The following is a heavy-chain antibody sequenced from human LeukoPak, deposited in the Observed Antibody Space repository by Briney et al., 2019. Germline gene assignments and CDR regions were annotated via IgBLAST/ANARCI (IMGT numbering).Heavy chain of an antibody. V-gene: IGHV1-46*01. D-gene: IGHD3-22*01. CDR3: ARGYYDSSVIPARGAFDI. CDR1: GYTFTSYY. CDR2: INPSGGST. Sequence: ASVKVSCKASGYTFTSYYMHWVRQAPGQGREWMGIINPSGGSTSYAQKFQGRVTMTRDMSTSTVYMELSSLRSEDTAVYYCARGYYDSSVIPARGAFDIWGQGTMVTVSS. J-gene: IGHJ3*02.